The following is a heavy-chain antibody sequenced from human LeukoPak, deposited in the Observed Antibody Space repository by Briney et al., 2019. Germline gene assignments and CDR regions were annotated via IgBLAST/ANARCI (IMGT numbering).Heavy chain of an antibody. Sequence: GGSLRLSCAATGFTFSSYAMSWVRQAPGKGLEWFSAISGSGGSTYYADSVKGRFTISRDNSKNTLYLQMNSLRAEDTAVYYCAKDQSESDELFPFDHWGQGTLVTVSS. V-gene: IGHV3-23*01. CDR2: ISGSGGST. CDR3: AKDQSESDELFPFDH. D-gene: IGHD1-26*01. J-gene: IGHJ4*02. CDR1: GFTFSSYA.